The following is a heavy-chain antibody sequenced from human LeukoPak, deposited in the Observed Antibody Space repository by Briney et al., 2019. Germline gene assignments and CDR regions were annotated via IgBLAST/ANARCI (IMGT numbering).Heavy chain of an antibody. V-gene: IGHV4-38-2*02. CDR3: TRGSMAYYYMDV. D-gene: IGHD5-24*01. Sequence: SETLSLTCTVSGYSISSGYYWGWIRQPPGKGLEWIGNIYYSGSTNYNPSLKSRVTISVDTSKNQFSLKLSPVTAADTAVYYCTRGSMAYYYMDVWGKGTTVTISS. CDR2: IYYSGST. J-gene: IGHJ6*03. CDR1: GYSISSGYY.